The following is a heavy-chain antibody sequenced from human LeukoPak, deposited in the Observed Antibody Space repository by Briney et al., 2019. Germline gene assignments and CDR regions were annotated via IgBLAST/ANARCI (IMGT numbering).Heavy chain of an antibody. Sequence: SETLSLTCTVSGGSISSSSYYWGWIRQPPGKGLKWIGSIYYSGSTYYNPSLKSRVTISVDTSKNQFSLKLSSVTAADTAVYYCARVYSSSWLSGYFDYWGQGTLVTVSS. D-gene: IGHD6-13*01. J-gene: IGHJ4*02. CDR3: ARVYSSSWLSGYFDY. CDR2: IYYSGST. CDR1: GGSISSSSYY. V-gene: IGHV4-39*07.